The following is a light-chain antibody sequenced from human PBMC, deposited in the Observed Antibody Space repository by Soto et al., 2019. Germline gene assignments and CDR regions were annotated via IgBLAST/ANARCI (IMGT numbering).Light chain of an antibody. J-gene: IGLJ1*01. CDR2: EVT. CDR3: NSYTNSTAVL. V-gene: IGLV2-14*01. CDR1: RDDIGAYDY. Sequence: QSVLTQPASVSGSPGQSITISCAGTRDDIGAYDYVSWYQQHPGNAPKLLVYEVTNRPSGVSDRFSGSKSGNTASLTISGLQAEDEADYYCNSYTNSTAVLFGGGNKVTV.